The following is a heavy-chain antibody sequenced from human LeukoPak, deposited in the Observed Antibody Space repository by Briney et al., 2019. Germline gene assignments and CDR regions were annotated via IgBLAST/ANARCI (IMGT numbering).Heavy chain of an antibody. CDR2: INPTGTGT. Sequence: GASVKVSCKASGYTFPSYFVHWVRQAPGQGLEWIGLINPTGTGTLYAQKFQGRVTMTRDMSTSTDYMELSSLRSEDTAVYYCARDNSVGDIAWWFDPWGQGTLVTVSS. CDR1: GYTFPSYF. V-gene: IGHV1-46*01. J-gene: IGHJ5*02. CDR3: ARDNSVGDIAWWFDP. D-gene: IGHD3-10*01.